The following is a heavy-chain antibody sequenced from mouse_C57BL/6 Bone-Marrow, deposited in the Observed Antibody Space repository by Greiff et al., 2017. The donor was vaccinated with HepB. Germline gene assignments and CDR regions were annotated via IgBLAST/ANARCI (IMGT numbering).Heavy chain of an antibody. D-gene: IGHD1-1*01. CDR3: ARFTTVVPYYFDD. J-gene: IGHJ2*01. Sequence: VQLQQSGPELVKPGASVKISCKASGYAFSSPRTTSVKQRPGKGLEWIGRMYPGDGDTNYNGKFKGKATLTADKSSSTAYMQLSSLTSEDSAVYFCARFTTVVPYYFDDWGEGATLTVAS. CDR1: GYAFSSPR. V-gene: IGHV1-82*01. CDR2: MYPGDGDT.